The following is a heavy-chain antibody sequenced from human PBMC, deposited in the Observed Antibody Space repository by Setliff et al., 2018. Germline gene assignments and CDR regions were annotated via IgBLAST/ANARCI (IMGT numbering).Heavy chain of an antibody. D-gene: IGHD3-3*01. CDR1: GFAFTSST. CDR3: ARDGGLLHFLEWSRPYMDV. CDR2: ISGRSDYI. Sequence: WGSLRLSCAASGFAFTSSTMNWVRQSPRKSLEWVSSISGRSDYINYLDSVKGRFTVSRDNSKNTLYLQMNSLRAEDTAVYYCARDGGLLHFLEWSRPYMDVWGKGTTVTVSS. V-gene: IGHV3-21*01. J-gene: IGHJ6*03.